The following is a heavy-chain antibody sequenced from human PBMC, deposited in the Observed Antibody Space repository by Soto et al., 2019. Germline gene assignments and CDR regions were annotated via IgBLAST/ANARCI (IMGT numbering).Heavy chain of an antibody. Sequence: QVQLVESGGGVVQPGTSLRLSCAASGFIFSNYGMHWVRQAPGKGLEWVAVTSYDGSNKYYADAVQGRFTISRDNSKNKLYLQMNSLRVEDTAVYYCAKDRRDDSRGIGGIYYYYGMDVWGQGTTVTVSS. CDR3: AKDRRDDSRGIGGIYYYYGMDV. CDR1: GFIFSNYG. V-gene: IGHV3-30*18. CDR2: TSYDGSNK. D-gene: IGHD3-16*01. J-gene: IGHJ6*02.